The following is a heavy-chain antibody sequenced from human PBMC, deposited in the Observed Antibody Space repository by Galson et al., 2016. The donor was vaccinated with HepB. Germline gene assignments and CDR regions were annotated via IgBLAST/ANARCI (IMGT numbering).Heavy chain of an antibody. Sequence: SLRLSCAASGFTFNSYAMHWVRQAPGKGLEWVAVISYDGTNKYYADSVKGRFSISRDNSKNTLYLQMNSLRAEDTAVYYCARERYCSSNICYAFDYWGQGTLVTVSS. V-gene: IGHV3-30-3*01. CDR3: ARERYCSSNICYAFDY. J-gene: IGHJ4*02. D-gene: IGHD2-2*01. CDR1: GFTFNSYA. CDR2: ISYDGTNK.